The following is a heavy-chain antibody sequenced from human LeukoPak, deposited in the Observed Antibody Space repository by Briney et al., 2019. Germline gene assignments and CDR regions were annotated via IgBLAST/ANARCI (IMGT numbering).Heavy chain of an antibody. Sequence: GESLKISCKGSGYTFTSYWIAWVRQMPGKGLEWMGIIYPSDSDTRYSPSFQGQVTISVDKSISTAYLQWSSLKASHTAMYFCARLLGSSISDAFHIWGQGTMVTVST. CDR3: ARLLGSSISDAFHI. V-gene: IGHV5-51*01. D-gene: IGHD6-13*01. CDR1: GYTFTSYW. J-gene: IGHJ3*02. CDR2: IYPSDSDT.